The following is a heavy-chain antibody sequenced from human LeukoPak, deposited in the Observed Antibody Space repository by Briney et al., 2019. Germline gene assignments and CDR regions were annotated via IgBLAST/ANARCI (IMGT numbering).Heavy chain of an antibody. CDR1: GGTFSSYA. CDR3: ARDPHRYDSSGYYFVY. CDR2: IIPIFGTA. V-gene: IGHV1-69*05. D-gene: IGHD3-22*01. Sequence: SVKVSCKASGGTFSSYAISSVRQAPGQGLEWMGEIIPIFGTANYAQKFQGRVTITTDESTSTAYMELSSLRSEDTAVYYCARDPHRYDSSGYYFVYWGQGTLVTVSS. J-gene: IGHJ4*02.